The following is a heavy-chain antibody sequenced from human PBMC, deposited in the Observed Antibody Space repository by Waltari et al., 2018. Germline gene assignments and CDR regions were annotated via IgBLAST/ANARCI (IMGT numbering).Heavy chain of an antibody. V-gene: IGHV1-69*05. Sequence: QVQLVQSGAEVKKPGSSVKVSCKASGGTFSSYAISWVRQAPGQGLEWMGGIIPIFGTANYAQKFQGRVTITTDESTSTAYMELSSLRSEDTAVYYCARERGYSGYDDYYYYGMDVWGQGTTVTVSS. CDR2: IIPIFGTA. CDR1: GGTFSSYA. J-gene: IGHJ6*02. D-gene: IGHD5-12*01. CDR3: ARERGYSGYDDYYYYGMDV.